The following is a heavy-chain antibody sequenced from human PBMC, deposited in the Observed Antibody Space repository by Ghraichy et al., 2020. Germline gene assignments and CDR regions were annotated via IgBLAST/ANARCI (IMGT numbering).Heavy chain of an antibody. J-gene: IGHJ4*02. CDR1: GGSISSGGYS. D-gene: IGHD2-15*01. V-gene: IGHV4-30-2*01. Sequence: SETLSLTCAVSGGSISSGGYSWSWIRQPPGKGLEWIGYIYHSGSTYYNPSLKSRVTISVDRSKNQFSLKLSSVTAADTAVYYCARVACSGGSCGLFDYWGQGTLVTVSS. CDR3: ARVACSGGSCGLFDY. CDR2: IYHSGST.